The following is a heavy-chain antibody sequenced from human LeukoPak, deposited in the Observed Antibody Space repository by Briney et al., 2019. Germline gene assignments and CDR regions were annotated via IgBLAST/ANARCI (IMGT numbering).Heavy chain of an antibody. CDR2: ISRSGDST. CDR1: AFTFNNFG. Sequence: PGGSLRRSCAASAFTFNNFGMSWVRQAPGKGLEWVSAISRSGDSTYYADSVEGRFTISRDNSKNTLYLQMNNLRAEDTAVYYCAGELTAYRRFDYWGQGTLVTVSS. J-gene: IGHJ4*02. D-gene: IGHD3-10*01. V-gene: IGHV3-23*01. CDR3: AGELTAYRRFDY.